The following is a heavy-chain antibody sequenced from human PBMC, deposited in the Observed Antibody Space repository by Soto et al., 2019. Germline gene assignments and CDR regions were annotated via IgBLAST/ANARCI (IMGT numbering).Heavy chain of an antibody. CDR1: GYTFTGYY. J-gene: IGHJ6*02. D-gene: IGHD1-26*01. V-gene: IGHV1-2*04. Sequence: QEQLVQSGAEVKQPGASVKVSCKASGYTFTGYYIHWVRQAPGQGLEWMGWINPKSGDTKYAQKFQGWVTVTRDTSISTAYMELSRLRADDTAVYYCARSSGGYSYNGMDVWGQGTTVTVSS. CDR2: INPKSGDT. CDR3: ARSSGGYSYNGMDV.